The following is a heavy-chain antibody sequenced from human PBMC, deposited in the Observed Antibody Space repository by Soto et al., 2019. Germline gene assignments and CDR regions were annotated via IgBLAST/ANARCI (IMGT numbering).Heavy chain of an antibody. D-gene: IGHD1-26*01. CDR3: AKAWGDY. CDR1: GFIASNYA. CDR2: FSGSGGAT. V-gene: IGHV3-23*01. Sequence: VQVLESGGGLVQPGGSLRLCCAASGFIASNYAMSWVRQAPGKGLQWVSGFSGSGGATFYADSVKGRFTLSRDSSNNVIYLHMNRLRVEDTAVYYCAKAWGDYWGQGTLVTVSS. J-gene: IGHJ4*02.